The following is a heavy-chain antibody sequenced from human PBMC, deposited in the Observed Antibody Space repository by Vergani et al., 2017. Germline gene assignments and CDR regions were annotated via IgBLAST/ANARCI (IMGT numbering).Heavy chain of an antibody. CDR1: GGTFSSYA. J-gene: IGHJ3*02. D-gene: IGHD4-17*01. Sequence: QVQLVQSGAEVKKPGSSVKVSCKASGGTFSSYAISWVRQAPGQGIEWMGRINPIFGTANYAQKFQGRVTITAYESTSTAYMELSSLRSEDTAVYYCASDHSVDYGEHFDIWGQGTMVTVSS. V-gene: IGHV1-69*18. CDR3: ASDHSVDYGEHFDI. CDR2: INPIFGTA.